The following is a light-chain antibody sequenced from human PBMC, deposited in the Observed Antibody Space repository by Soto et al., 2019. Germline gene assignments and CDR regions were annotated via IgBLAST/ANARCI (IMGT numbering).Light chain of an antibody. J-gene: IGLJ1*01. CDR2: DVT. V-gene: IGLV2-14*03. Sequence: QSALTQPASVSGSPGQSITISCNGPSSDVVGYNYVSWYQQHTGKASKHLIYDVTNRPSEVSNRFSGSKSGNTASLTISGLQAEDEADYYCISYTSSSTYVFLTGTKLTVL. CDR3: ISYTSSSTYV. CDR1: SSDVVGYNY.